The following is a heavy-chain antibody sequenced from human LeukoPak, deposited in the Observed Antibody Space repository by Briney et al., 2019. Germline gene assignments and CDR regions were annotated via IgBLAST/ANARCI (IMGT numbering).Heavy chain of an antibody. CDR3: AREAIAVAGTVLN. D-gene: IGHD6-19*01. CDR1: VDSVSSNSAA. Sequence: SQTLSLTCAISVDSVSSNSAAWTWIRQSPSRGLEWLVRTYYWSKWYNDYAISVTSRITINPNTSKNQFSLQLNSVAPEDTAVYYCAREAIAVAGTVLNWGQGTLVTVSS. V-gene: IGHV6-1*01. J-gene: IGHJ4*02. CDR2: TYYWSKWYN.